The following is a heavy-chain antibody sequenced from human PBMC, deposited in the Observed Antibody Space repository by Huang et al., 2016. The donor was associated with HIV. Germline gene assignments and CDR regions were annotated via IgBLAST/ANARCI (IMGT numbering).Heavy chain of an antibody. CDR2: IYWDDDK. CDR3: AHIGRLGNYYMDV. D-gene: IGHD7-27*01. Sequence: QITLKESGPTVIKPTPTLTLTCSFSGFSLNHKGVGVGWIRQPPGKALEGLVLIYWDDDKRFTPSLKNRITITKDTSKNQVVFTMTNLDPMDTGTYYCAHIGRLGNYYMDVWGNGTTVTVSS. CDR1: GFSLNHKGVG. J-gene: IGHJ6*03. V-gene: IGHV2-5*02.